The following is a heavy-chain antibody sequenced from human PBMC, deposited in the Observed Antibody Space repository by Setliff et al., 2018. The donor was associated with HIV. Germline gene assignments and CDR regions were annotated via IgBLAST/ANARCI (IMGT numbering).Heavy chain of an antibody. V-gene: IGHV4-39*07. CDR1: GGSIISESHY. CDR2: INYRGRT. CDR3: ARRRIAAVFDL. Sequence: SETLSLTCTVSGGSIISESHYWGWIRQPPGKGLEWVGNINYRGRTYYNPSLKSRITMSVDTSKNQFSLSLNYVTVADTAVFFCARRRIAAVFDLWGQGVLVTVSS. D-gene: IGHD6-13*01. J-gene: IGHJ4*02.